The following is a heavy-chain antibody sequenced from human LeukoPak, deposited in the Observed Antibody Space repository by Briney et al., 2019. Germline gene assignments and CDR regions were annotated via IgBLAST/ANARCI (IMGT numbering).Heavy chain of an antibody. D-gene: IGHD3-3*01. V-gene: IGHV4-34*01. CDR3: ARASGYYGWFDP. CDR1: SGSFSGYY. J-gene: IGHJ5*02. Sequence: PSETLSLTCAVYSGSFSGYYWSWIRQPPGKGLEWIGEINHSGSTNYNPSLKSRVTISVDTSKNQFSLKLSSVTAADTAVYYCARASGYYGWFDPWGQGTLVTVSS. CDR2: INHSGST.